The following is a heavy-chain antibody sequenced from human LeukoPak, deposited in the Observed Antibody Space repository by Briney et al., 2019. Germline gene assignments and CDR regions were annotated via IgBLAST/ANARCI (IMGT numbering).Heavy chain of an antibody. V-gene: IGHV1-8*03. CDR3: ARLGHGDFDFDY. CDR2: MNPNSGNT. Sequence: AASVTVSCKASGYTFTSYDINWVRQATRQGLEWMGWMNPNSGNTGYAQKFQGRVTITRNTSISTAYMELSSLRSEDTAVYYCARLGHGDFDFDYWGQGTLVTVSS. J-gene: IGHJ4*02. D-gene: IGHD3-10*01. CDR1: GYTFTSYD.